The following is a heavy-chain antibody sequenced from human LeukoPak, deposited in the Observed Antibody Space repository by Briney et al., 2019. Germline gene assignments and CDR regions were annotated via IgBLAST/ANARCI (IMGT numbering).Heavy chain of an antibody. D-gene: IGHD4-17*01. V-gene: IGHV3-15*01. CDR2: IRSKTDGGTT. J-gene: IGHJ4*02. CDR3: TTCGDYGGFLG. Sequence: PGGSLRLSCAASGFTLTKAWMSWVRQAPGKGLEWVGRIRSKTDGGTTDYAAPVNGRFSISRDDSKNTLYLQMNSLKTDDTAVYYCTTCGDYGGFLGWGQGTLVTVSS. CDR1: GFTLTKAW.